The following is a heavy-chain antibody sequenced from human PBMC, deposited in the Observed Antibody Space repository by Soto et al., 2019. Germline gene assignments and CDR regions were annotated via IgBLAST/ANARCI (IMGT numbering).Heavy chain of an antibody. J-gene: IGHJ3*02. CDR2: TYYRSKWYN. Sequence: SHTLSLTCAISGDSVSNNSAAWNWIRQSPSRGLEWLGRTYYRSKWYNDYAVSVKSRIIINPDTSKNQFSLQLNSVTPEDTAVYYCARERYGDYGRGTFDIWGQGTMVTVSS. D-gene: IGHD4-17*01. V-gene: IGHV6-1*01. CDR3: ARERYGDYGRGTFDI. CDR1: GDSVSNNSAA.